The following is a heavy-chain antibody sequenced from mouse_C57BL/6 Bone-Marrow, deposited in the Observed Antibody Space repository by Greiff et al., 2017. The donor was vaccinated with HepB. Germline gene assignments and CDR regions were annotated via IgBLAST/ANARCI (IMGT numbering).Heavy chain of an antibody. CDR3: ARETGYDYDVDY. CDR1: GYSITSGYY. V-gene: IGHV3-6*01. J-gene: IGHJ4*01. D-gene: IGHD2-4*01. Sequence: ESGPGLVKPSQSLSLTCSVTGYSITSGYYWNWIRQFPGNKLEWMGYISYDGSNNYNPSLKNRISITRDTSKNQFFLKLNSLTTEDTATYYCARETGYDYDVDYWGQGTSVTVSS. CDR2: ISYDGSN.